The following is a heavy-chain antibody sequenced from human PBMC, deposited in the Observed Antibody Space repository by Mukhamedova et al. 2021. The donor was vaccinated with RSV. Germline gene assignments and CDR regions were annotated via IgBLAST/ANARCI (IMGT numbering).Heavy chain of an antibody. CDR3: ARETYYYDSSGYPDYYYYMDV. V-gene: IGHV3-11*06. Sequence: AEYMGGRFTISRDNAKNSLYLQMNSLRAEDTAVYYCARETYYYDSSGYPDYYYYMDVWGKGTTVTVSS. J-gene: IGHJ6*03. D-gene: IGHD3-22*01.